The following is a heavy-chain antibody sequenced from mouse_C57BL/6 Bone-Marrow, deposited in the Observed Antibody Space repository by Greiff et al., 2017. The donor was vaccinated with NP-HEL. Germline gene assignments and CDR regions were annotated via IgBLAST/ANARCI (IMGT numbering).Heavy chain of an antibody. V-gene: IGHV1-53*01. D-gene: IGHD1-1*01. Sequence: VQLQQPGTELVKPGASVKLSCKASGYTFTSYWMHWVKQRPGQGLEWIGNINTSNGGTNYNEKLKSKATLTVDKSSSTAYMQLSSLTSEDSAVYYCARTLYYYGSSYVWYFDVWGTGTTVTVSS. J-gene: IGHJ1*03. CDR1: GYTFTSYW. CDR2: INTSNGGT. CDR3: ARTLYYYGSSYVWYFDV.